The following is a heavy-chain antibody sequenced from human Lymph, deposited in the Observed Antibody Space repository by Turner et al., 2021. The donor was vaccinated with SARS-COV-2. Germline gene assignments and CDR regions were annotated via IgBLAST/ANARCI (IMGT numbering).Heavy chain of an antibody. CDR3: ARRRQWLVHWYFDL. CDR2: LSYSGST. V-gene: IGHV4-39*01. CDR1: GGSISSSSYY. D-gene: IGHD6-19*01. J-gene: IGHJ2*01. Sequence: QLPLQESGPVLVKPSETLSLTCTVSGGSISSSSYYWGCIRQPPGKGLEWIGSLSYSGSTYYNPSLKSRVTISVDTSKNQFLLKLRSVTAADPAVYYCARRRQWLVHWYFDLWGRGTLVTVSS.